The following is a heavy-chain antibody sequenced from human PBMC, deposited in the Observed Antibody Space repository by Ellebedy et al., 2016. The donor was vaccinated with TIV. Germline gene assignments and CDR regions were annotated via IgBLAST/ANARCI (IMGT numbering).Heavy chain of an antibody. CDR2: INSDGSST. V-gene: IGHV3-74*01. D-gene: IGHD6-19*01. CDR1: GFTFSSYW. Sequence: GESLKISCAASGFTFSSYWMHWVRQAPGKGLVWVSRINSDGSSTSYADSVKGRFTISRDNAKNTLYLQMNSLRAEDTAVYYCATEGRVAGTGLDFWGQGTLVTVSS. CDR3: ATEGRVAGTGLDF. J-gene: IGHJ4*02.